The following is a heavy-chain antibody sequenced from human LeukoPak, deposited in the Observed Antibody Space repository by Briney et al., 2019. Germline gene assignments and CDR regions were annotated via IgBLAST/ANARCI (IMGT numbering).Heavy chain of an antibody. D-gene: IGHD2-15*01. J-gene: IGHJ3*02. CDR3: ARDPGWSSFDI. CDR2: INQDAGTT. Sequence: GGSLRLSCVASGFSFTSYWMSWVRQAPGKGLEFVANINQDAGTTNYVDSVKGRFTISRDNAENSLYLQMSSLRAEDTALYYCARDPGWSSFDIWGQGIVVTVSS. V-gene: IGHV3-7*01. CDR1: GFSFTSYW.